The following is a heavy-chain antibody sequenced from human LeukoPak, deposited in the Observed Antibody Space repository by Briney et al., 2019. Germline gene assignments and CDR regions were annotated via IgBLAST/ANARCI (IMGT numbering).Heavy chain of an antibody. Sequence: GGSLRPSCAASGFTVSSNYMSWVRQAPGKGLEWVSVIYSGGSTYYADSVKGRFTISRDNSKNTLYLQMNSLRAEDTAVYYCARDRGGYSYGYDYWGQGTLVTVSS. J-gene: IGHJ4*02. CDR2: IYSGGST. D-gene: IGHD5-18*01. CDR1: GFTVSSNY. CDR3: ARDRGGYSYGYDY. V-gene: IGHV3-66*01.